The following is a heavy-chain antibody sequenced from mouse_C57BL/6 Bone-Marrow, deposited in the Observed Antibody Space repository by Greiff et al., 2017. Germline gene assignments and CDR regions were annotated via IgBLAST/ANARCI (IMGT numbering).Heavy chain of an antibody. J-gene: IGHJ3*01. CDR1: GYTFTSYW. V-gene: IGHV1-69*01. D-gene: IGHD3-2*02. CDR3: ARQLRLPFAY. Sequence: QVQLQQPGAELVMPGASVKLSCKASGYTFTSYWMHWVKQRPGQGLEWIGEIDPSDSYTNYNQKFKGKSTLTVDKSSSTAYMQLSSLTSEASAVYYCARQLRLPFAYWGQGTLVTVSA. CDR2: IDPSDSYT.